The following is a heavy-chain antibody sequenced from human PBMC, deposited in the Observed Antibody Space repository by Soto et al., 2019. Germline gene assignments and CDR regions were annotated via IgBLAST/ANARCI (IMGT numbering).Heavy chain of an antibody. V-gene: IGHV6-1*01. CDR2: TYYRSNWRH. D-gene: IGHD6-19*01. Sequence: QTLSLTCSISGDSVSSNTAAWNWIRSSPSRGLEWLGRTYYRSNWRHDYAVSVKSRITVNPDTSKNHFSLQLNSVTPDDTAVYYCARGVAGSGFDLWGQGTLVTVSS. J-gene: IGHJ4*02. CDR3: ARGVAGSGFDL. CDR1: GDSVSSNTAA.